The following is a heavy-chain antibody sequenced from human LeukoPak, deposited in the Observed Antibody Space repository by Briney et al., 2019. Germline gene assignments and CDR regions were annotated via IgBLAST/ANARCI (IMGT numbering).Heavy chain of an antibody. Sequence: PGGSLRLSCAASGFTFSSYAMHWVRQAPGKGLEWVAVISYDGSNKYYADSVKGRFTISRDNSKNTLYLQMNSLRAEDTAVYYCAKERIATTPGYYMDVWGKGTTVTVSS. CDR3: AKERIATTPGYYMDV. D-gene: IGHD6-13*01. CDR1: GFTFSSYA. J-gene: IGHJ6*03. V-gene: IGHV3-30-3*01. CDR2: ISYDGSNK.